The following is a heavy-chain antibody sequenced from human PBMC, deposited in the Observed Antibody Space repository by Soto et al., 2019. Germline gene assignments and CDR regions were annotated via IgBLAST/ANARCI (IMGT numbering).Heavy chain of an antibody. V-gene: IGHV4-31*03. CDR1: GGSISSGGYY. J-gene: IGHJ6*03. D-gene: IGHD6-13*01. Sequence: SETLSLTCTVSGGSISSGGYYWSWIRQHPGKGLEWIGYIYYSGSTYYNPSLKSRVTISVDTSKNQFSLKLSSVTAADTAVYYCAYCCATGTYTYNYYMDVWGKGTTVTVSS. CDR3: AYCCATGTYTYNYYMDV. CDR2: IYYSGST.